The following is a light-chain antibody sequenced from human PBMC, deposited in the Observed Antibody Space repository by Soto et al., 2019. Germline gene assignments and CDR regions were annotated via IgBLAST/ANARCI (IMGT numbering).Light chain of an antibody. J-gene: IGLJ1*01. CDR3: SSYTSSSAYV. CDR1: SSDVGGYNY. Sequence: QSALTQPASVSGSPGQSITISCPGTSSDVGGYNYVSWYQQHPGTAPKLMIYDVSNRPSGVSNRFSGSKSGNTASLTISGLQAEDEADYYCSSYTSSSAYVFGTGTKLTVL. V-gene: IGLV2-14*01. CDR2: DVS.